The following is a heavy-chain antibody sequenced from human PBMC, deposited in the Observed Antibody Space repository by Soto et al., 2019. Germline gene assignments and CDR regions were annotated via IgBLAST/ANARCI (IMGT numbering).Heavy chain of an antibody. D-gene: IGHD3-22*01. V-gene: IGHV3-30-3*01. CDR1: GFTFSHYA. CDR2: ISYDGSNK. J-gene: IGHJ4*02. CDR3: ARSAPYYPPDY. Sequence: QVQLVESGGGVVQPGRSLRISCAASGFTFSHYAMHWVRQAPGKGLEWVAVISYDGSNKYYADSVKGRFTISRDNSKNTLYLQMNSLRPEDTAVYFCARSAPYYPPDYWGRGTLVIVSS.